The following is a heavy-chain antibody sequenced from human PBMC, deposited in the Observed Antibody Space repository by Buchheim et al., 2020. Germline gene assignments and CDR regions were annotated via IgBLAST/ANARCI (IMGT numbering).Heavy chain of an antibody. V-gene: IGHV3-30-3*01. CDR1: GFTFSSYA. CDR3: ARDLGYYYSYFGIDV. D-gene: IGHD1-1*01. CDR2: ITYDGSKK. J-gene: IGHJ6*02. Sequence: QVQLVESGGGVVQPGRSLRLSCVASGFTFSSYAMHWVRQAPGKGLEWVAVITYDGSKKYYADSVKGRFTISRDNSKNTLYLQMNSLRAEDKAVYYCARDLGYYYSYFGIDVWGQGT.